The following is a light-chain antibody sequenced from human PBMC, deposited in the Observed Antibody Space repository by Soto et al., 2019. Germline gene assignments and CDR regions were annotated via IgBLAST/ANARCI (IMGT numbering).Light chain of an antibody. Sequence: QSVLTQPPSVSGAPGQGVTISCTGSSSNLGAGFDVHWYQQLPGTAPKLLMYGNNNRPSGVPDRFSGSRSGTSASLAITGRQTEDEGDYYCLSYDSSLRGLVFGGGTKLTVL. J-gene: IGLJ3*02. CDR1: SSNLGAGFD. CDR2: GNN. CDR3: LSYDSSLRGLV. V-gene: IGLV1-40*01.